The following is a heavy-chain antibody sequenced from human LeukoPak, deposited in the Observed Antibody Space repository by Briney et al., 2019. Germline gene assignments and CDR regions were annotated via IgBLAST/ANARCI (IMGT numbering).Heavy chain of an antibody. CDR3: ARDIATIVHQD. V-gene: IGHV1-18*01. D-gene: IGHD1-26*01. CDR1: GYTSTNYG. J-gene: IGHJ4*02. Sequence: ASVKVSCKTSGYTSTNYGISWVRQAPGQGLEWMGWISAYSGNTNYVQKFRGRVTMTTDTSTSTVYMELSSLTSDDTAVYYCARDIATIVHQDWGQGTQVTVSS. CDR2: ISAYSGNT.